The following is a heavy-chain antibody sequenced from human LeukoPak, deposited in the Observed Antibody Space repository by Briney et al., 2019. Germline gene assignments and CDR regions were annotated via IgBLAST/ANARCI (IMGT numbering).Heavy chain of an antibody. V-gene: IGHV3-9*01. CDR2: ISWNGGVI. CDR3: TKGSQSTGGRFDP. J-gene: IGHJ5*02. CDR1: GFTFDDYA. Sequence: GGSLRLSCAASGFTFDDYAMHWVRQAPGKGLEWVSGISWNGGVIGYAGSVKGRFTISRDNAKNSLYLQMDSLRADDTASYYCTKGSQSTGGRFDPWGKGTLVIVSS. D-gene: IGHD1-1*01.